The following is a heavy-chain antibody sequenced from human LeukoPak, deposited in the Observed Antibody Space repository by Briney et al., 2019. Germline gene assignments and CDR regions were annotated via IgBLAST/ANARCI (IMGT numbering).Heavy chain of an antibody. V-gene: IGHV3-23*01. CDR1: GFTFSSYA. CDR2: ISGSGGST. J-gene: IGHJ4*02. D-gene: IGHD3-22*01. Sequence: GGSLRLSCAASGFTFSSYAMSWVRQAPGEGLEWVSAISGSGGSTYYADSVKGRFTISRDNSKNTLYLQMNSLRAEDTAVYYCAKARIWDSSGLWFDYWGQGTLVTVSS. CDR3: AKARIWDSSGLWFDY.